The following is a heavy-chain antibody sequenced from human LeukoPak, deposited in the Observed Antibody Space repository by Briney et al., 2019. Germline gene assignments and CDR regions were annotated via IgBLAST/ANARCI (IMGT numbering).Heavy chain of an antibody. Sequence: PSETLSLTCTVSGGSISSYYWSWIRQPPGKGLEWIGYIYYSGSTNYNPSLKSRVTISVDTSKNQFSLKLSSVTAADTAVYYCARVGGLVVAAAYYFDYWGQETLVTV. J-gene: IGHJ4*02. CDR2: IYYSGST. D-gene: IGHD2-15*01. V-gene: IGHV4-59*01. CDR1: GGSISSYY. CDR3: ARVGGLVVAAAYYFDY.